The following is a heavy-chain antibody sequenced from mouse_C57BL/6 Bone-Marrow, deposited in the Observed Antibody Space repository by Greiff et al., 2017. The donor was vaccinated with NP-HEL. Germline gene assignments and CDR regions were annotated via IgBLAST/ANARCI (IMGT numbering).Heavy chain of an antibody. D-gene: IGHD2-4*01. CDR1: GYTFTDYY. V-gene: IGHV1-19*01. CDR2: INPYNGGT. CDR3: ARDDDYDFAMDY. Sequence: EVQLQQSGPVLVKPGASVKMSCKASGYTFTDYYMNWVKQSHGKSLEWIGVINPYNGGTSYNQKFKGKATLTVDKSSSTAYMELNSLTSEGSAVYYCARDDDYDFAMDYWGQGTSVTVSS. J-gene: IGHJ4*01.